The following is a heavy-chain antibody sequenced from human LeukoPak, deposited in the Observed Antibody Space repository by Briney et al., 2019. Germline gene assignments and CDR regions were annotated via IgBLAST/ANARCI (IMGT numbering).Heavy chain of an antibody. V-gene: IGHV3-30*18. CDR2: ISYAESNK. CDR3: AKASGEAYYYEMDV. Sequence: GGSLRLSYAAHGFTFSNFGMHWVRQAPGKGLEWVAFISYAESNKFYADSVKGRFTISRDNSKNTLSLHVNSLRTEDTAVYYCAKASGEAYYYEMDVWGQGTTVTVSS. CDR1: GFTFSNFG. J-gene: IGHJ6*02. D-gene: IGHD2-15*01.